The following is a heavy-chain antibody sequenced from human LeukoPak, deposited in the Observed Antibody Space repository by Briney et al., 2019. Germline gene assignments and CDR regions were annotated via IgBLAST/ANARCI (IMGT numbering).Heavy chain of an antibody. D-gene: IGHD3-10*01. CDR3: ARPTDYYGSGSYYLPSLDY. Sequence: GGSLRLSCAASGFTFSDYYMSWIRQAPGKGLEGVSYISRSGSTIYYEGSVKGRFTISRDNGKNSVYLQLTSLTAEDTAVYYCARPTDYYGSGSYYLPSLDYWGQGTLVTVSS. CDR2: ISRSGSTI. CDR1: GFTFSDYY. J-gene: IGHJ4*02. V-gene: IGHV3-11*04.